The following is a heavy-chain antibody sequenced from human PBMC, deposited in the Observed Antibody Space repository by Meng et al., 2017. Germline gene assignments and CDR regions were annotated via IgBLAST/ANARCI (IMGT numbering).Heavy chain of an antibody. CDR1: GGSSSSGYW. D-gene: IGHD7-27*01. V-gene: IGHV4-4*02. CDR3: ARIGDWGSTRYFDY. CDR2: IYHSGST. Sequence: VPGLCQPSGPLSPTCAVSGGSSSSGYWWSWVRQPPGKGLEWIGEIYHSGSTNYNPSLKSRVTISVDKSKNQFSLKLSSVTAADTAVYYCARIGDWGSTRYFDYWGQGTLVTVSS. J-gene: IGHJ4*02.